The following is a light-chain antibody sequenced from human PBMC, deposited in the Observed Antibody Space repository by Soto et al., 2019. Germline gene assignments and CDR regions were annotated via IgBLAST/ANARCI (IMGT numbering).Light chain of an antibody. V-gene: IGKV3-20*01. Sequence: EIVLTQSPGTLSLSPGERATLSCRASQSVSSSYLAWYQQKPGQAPRLLSYGASSRATGIPDRCSGSGSGTDFTLTISRLEPEDCAVYCCQQYGSSPYTFGQGTTRAIK. CDR1: QSVSSSY. CDR2: GAS. CDR3: QQYGSSPYT. J-gene: IGKJ2*01.